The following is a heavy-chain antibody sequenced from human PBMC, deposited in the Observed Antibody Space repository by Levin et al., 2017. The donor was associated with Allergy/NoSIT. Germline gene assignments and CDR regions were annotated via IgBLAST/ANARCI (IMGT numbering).Heavy chain of an antibody. CDR3: AKVEGITMIVVVITGLDY. CDR1: GFTFSSYA. J-gene: IGHJ4*02. Sequence: GESLKISCAASGFTFSSYAMSWVRQAPGKGLEWVSAISGSGGSTYYADSVKGRFTISRDNSKNTLYLQMNSLRAEDTAVYYCAKVEGITMIVVVITGLDYWGQGTLVTVSS. CDR2: ISGSGGST. V-gene: IGHV3-23*01. D-gene: IGHD3-22*01.